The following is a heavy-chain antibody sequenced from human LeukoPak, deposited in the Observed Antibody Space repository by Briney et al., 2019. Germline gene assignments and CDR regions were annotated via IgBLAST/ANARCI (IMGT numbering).Heavy chain of an antibody. Sequence: AASVKVSCKGSGYTFTNYAIHWVRQAPGQRFEWMGWINAANGHTKYSQEFQDRSTITRYTSANTAYMELNNLRSEDTAVYYCARESPGRLVRARYYYYYMEVWGKGTTVTVSS. V-gene: IGHV1-3*03. D-gene: IGHD6-19*01. CDR1: GYTFTNYA. CDR3: ARESPGRLVRARYYYYYMEV. CDR2: INAANGHT. J-gene: IGHJ6*03.